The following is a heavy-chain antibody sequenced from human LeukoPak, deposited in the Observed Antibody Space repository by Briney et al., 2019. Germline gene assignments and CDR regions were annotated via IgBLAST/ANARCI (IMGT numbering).Heavy chain of an antibody. D-gene: IGHD6-13*01. CDR1: GGSISSGGYS. J-gene: IGHJ5*02. CDR2: IYHSGST. CDR3: ARGAWVAAAGTGWSDP. V-gene: IGHV4-30-2*01. Sequence: SETLSLTCAVSGGSISSGGYSWSWVRQPPGKGLEWIGYIYHSGSTYYNPSLKSRVTISVDRSKNQFSLKLSSVTAADTAVYYCARGAWVAAAGTGWSDPWGQGTLVTVSS.